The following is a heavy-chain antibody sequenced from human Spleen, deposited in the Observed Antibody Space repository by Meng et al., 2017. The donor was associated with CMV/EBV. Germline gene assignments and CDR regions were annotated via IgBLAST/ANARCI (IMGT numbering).Heavy chain of an antibody. Sequence: QLQLQGAGHGRVKPAETLSLTCAVVGDSINNHYDWGWISQPPGKGLEWIGSSDFSRTTHYNPSLKSSVTMSADTSKNHFSLSLNSVTAADTAVYYCARDHIVSGQGISWGQGTLVTVSS. J-gene: IGHJ5*02. D-gene: IGHD2-21*01. V-gene: IGHV4-39*07. CDR3: ARDHIVSGQGIS. CDR1: GDSINNHYD. CDR2: SDFSRTT.